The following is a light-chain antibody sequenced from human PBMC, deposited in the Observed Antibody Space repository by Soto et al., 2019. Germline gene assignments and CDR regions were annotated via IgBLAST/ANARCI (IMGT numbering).Light chain of an antibody. CDR3: QVWERSSAHRV. Sequence: SYELTQPPSVSVAPGQTARITCGGYNIGSKSVHWYPRKPGQAPVLVIYDNSDRPSGIPERSSGSHSGNTATLTISRVEAGDEADYYCQVWERSSAHRVFGGGTKLTVL. V-gene: IGLV3-21*02. J-gene: IGLJ3*02. CDR2: DNS. CDR1: NIGSKS.